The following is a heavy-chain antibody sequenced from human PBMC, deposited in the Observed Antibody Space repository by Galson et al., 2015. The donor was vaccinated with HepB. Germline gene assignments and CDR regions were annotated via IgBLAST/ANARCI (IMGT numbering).Heavy chain of an antibody. Sequence: SETLSLTCTVSGGSISSSSYYWGWIRQPPGKGLEWIGSIYYSGSTYYNPSLKSRVTISVDTSKNQFSLKLSSVTAADTAVYYCARRQQWLATYYFDYWGQGTLVTVSS. D-gene: IGHD6-19*01. J-gene: IGHJ4*02. CDR3: ARRQQWLATYYFDY. V-gene: IGHV4-39*01. CDR1: GGSISSSSYY. CDR2: IYYSGST.